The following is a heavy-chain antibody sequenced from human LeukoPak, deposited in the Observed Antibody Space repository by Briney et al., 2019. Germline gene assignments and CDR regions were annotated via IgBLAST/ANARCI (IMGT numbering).Heavy chain of an antibody. CDR3: TTDLACITMIVVDSHAFDI. CDR2: IKSKTDGWTT. V-gene: IGHV3-15*01. J-gene: IGHJ3*02. CDR1: GFTFSNAW. D-gene: IGHD3-22*01. Sequence: NPGGSLRLSCAASGFTFSNAWMSWVRQAPGKGREWVGRIKSKTDGWTTDYAAPVKGRFTISRDDSKNTLYLQMNSLKTEDTAVYYCTTDLACITMIVVDSHAFDIWGQGTMVTVSS.